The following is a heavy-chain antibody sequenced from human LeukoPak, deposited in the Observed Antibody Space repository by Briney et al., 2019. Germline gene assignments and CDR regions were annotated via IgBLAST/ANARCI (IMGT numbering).Heavy chain of an antibody. Sequence: PGGSLRLSCAVSGFSVSDKSLSWVRQAPGKGLEWVSLIYADGQTFYSESVKGRFTISRDNAKNPLYLQMSNLRAEDTAVYFCARGGGLDVWGQGATVTVSS. J-gene: IGHJ6*02. CDR2: IYADGQT. CDR3: ARGGGLDV. V-gene: IGHV3-53*01. CDR1: GFSVSDKS. D-gene: IGHD3-16*01.